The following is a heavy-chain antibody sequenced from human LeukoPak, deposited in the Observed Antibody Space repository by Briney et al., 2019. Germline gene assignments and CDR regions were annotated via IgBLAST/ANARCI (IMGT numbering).Heavy chain of an antibody. CDR2: IYYSGST. CDR3: ASLWFGESPDWFDP. CDR1: GGSISSYY. D-gene: IGHD3-10*01. Sequence: SETLSLTCTVSGGSISSYYWSWIRQPPGKGLEWIGYIYYSGSTNYNPSLKSRVTISVDTSKNQFSLKLSSVTAADTAVYYCASLWFGESPDWFDPWGQGTLVTVSS. V-gene: IGHV4-59*12. J-gene: IGHJ5*02.